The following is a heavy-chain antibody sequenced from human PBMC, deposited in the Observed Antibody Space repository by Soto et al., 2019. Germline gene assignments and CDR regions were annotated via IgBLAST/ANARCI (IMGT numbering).Heavy chain of an antibody. CDR3: ATDRAAMLIYYFDY. Sequence: EVQLLESGGGLVQPGGSLRLSCAASGFTFSSYAMSWVRQAPGKGLEWVSAISGSGGSTYYADSVKGRFTISRDNTKNSLYLQMNSLRAEDTAVSYCATDRAAMLIYYFDYWGHATLVTVSS. V-gene: IGHV3-23*01. D-gene: IGHD2-2*01. CDR2: ISGSGGST. CDR1: GFTFSSYA. J-gene: IGHJ4*01.